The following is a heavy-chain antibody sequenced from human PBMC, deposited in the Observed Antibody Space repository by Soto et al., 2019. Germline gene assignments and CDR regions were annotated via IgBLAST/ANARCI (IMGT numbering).Heavy chain of an antibody. Sequence: QLQLQESGSGLVKPSQTLSLTCAVSGGSISSGGYSWSWIRQPPGKGLEWIGYIYHSGRTYYNPSLKGRSTIPEDRPKTQSPLKLGSVTAGDPAVYYCPREPNYGGQGTLVTVSS. J-gene: IGHJ4*02. CDR2: IYHSGRT. V-gene: IGHV4-30-2*01. CDR3: PREPNY. CDR1: GGSISSGGYS.